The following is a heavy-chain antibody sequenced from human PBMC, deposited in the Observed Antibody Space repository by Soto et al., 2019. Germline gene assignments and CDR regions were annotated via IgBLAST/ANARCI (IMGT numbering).Heavy chain of an antibody. CDR1: GGSIRSYY. D-gene: IGHD2-8*01. Sequence: PSETLSLTCTVSGGSIRSYYWSWIRQPPGKGLEWIGEIYYSGSTNYNPSLKSRVTISVDKSKNQFSLKLSSVTAADTAVYYCARERMVLGNFDYWGQGTLVTVSS. J-gene: IGHJ4*02. CDR2: IYYSGST. V-gene: IGHV4-59*12. CDR3: ARERMVLGNFDY.